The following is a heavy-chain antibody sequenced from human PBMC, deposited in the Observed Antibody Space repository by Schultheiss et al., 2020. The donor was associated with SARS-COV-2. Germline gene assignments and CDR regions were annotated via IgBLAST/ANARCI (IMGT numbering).Heavy chain of an antibody. Sequence: ASVKVSCKASGYTFTSYYMHWVRQAPGQGLEWMGGIIPIFGTANYAQKFQGRVTMTRDTSISTAYMELSRLRSDDTAVYYCARLNAQTDNWGQGTLVTVSS. CDR1: GYTFTSYY. D-gene: IGHD1-1*01. CDR3: ARLNAQTDN. V-gene: IGHV1-2*02. J-gene: IGHJ4*02. CDR2: IIPIFGTA.